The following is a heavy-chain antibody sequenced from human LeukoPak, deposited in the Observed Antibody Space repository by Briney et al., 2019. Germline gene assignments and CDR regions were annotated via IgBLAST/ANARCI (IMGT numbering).Heavy chain of an antibody. CDR2: IYQSGST. D-gene: IGHD3-3*01. Sequence: RPSETLSLTCAVSGGSISSGGYSWSWIRQPPGKGLEWIGYIYQSGSTNYNPSLKSRVTISVDTSKNQFSLKLSSVTAADTAVYYCARSLEWLFSYNWFDPWGQGTLVTVSS. J-gene: IGHJ5*02. CDR3: ARSLEWLFSYNWFDP. CDR1: GGSISSGGYS. V-gene: IGHV4-30-2*02.